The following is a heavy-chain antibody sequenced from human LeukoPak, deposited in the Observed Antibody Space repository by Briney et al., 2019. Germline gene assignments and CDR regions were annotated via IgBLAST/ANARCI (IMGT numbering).Heavy chain of an antibody. D-gene: IGHD2-2*01. V-gene: IGHV4-59*08. CDR2: IYYSGST. CDR1: GGTISSYY. CDR3: ARIGSSTSTRYYFDY. Sequence: SETLSLTCTVSGGTISSYYWSWIRQPPGKGLEWIGYIYYSGSTNYNPSLKSRVTISVDTSKNQFSLKLSSVTAADTAVYYCARIGSSTSTRYYFDYWGQGTLVTVSS. J-gene: IGHJ4*02.